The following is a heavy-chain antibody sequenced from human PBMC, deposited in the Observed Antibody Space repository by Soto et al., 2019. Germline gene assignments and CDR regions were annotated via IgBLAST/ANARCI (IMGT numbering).Heavy chain of an antibody. CDR3: ARSGITMVRGVIRGYYYYGMDV. CDR1: GGSFSGYY. CDR2: INHSGST. J-gene: IGHJ6*04. Sequence: SETLSLTCAVYGGSFSGYYWSWIRQPPGKGLEWIGEINHSGSTNYNPSLKSRVTISVDTSKNQFSLKLSSVTAADTAVYYCARSGITMVRGVIRGYYYYGMDVWGKGTTVTVSS. D-gene: IGHD3-10*01. V-gene: IGHV4-34*01.